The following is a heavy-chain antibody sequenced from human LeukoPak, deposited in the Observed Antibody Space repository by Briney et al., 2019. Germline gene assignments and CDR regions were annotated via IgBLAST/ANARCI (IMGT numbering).Heavy chain of an antibody. V-gene: IGHV4-39*01. J-gene: IGHJ4*02. Sequence: PSETLSLTCTVSGGSISSSSYYWGWIRQPPGKGLEWIGSISYSGNTYCNPSLKSRVTISVDTSKNQFSLKLSSVTAADTAVYYCARHTTVVTSPFDYWGQGTLVTVSS. CDR1: GGSISSSSYY. CDR2: ISYSGNT. CDR3: ARHTTVVTSPFDY. D-gene: IGHD4-23*01.